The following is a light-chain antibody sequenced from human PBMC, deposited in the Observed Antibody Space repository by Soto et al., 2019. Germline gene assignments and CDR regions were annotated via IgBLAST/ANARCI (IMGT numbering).Light chain of an antibody. CDR3: SSYTGSSTYV. CDR1: SSDVGGYNY. J-gene: IGLJ1*01. CDR2: DVS. Sequence: QSALTRPASVSGSPGQSITISCTGTSSDVGGYNYVSWHQQHPGKAPKLMIYDVSNRPSGVSNRFSGSKSGNTASLTISGLQTEDESDYYCSSYTGSSTYVFGTGTKVTVL. V-gene: IGLV2-14*03.